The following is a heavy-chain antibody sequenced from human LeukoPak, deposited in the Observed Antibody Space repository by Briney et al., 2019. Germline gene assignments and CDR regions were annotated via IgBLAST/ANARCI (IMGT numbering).Heavy chain of an antibody. V-gene: IGHV3-30-3*01. D-gene: IGHD4-17*01. Sequence: PGGSLRLSCAASGFTFSTYAMHWVRQAPGKGLEWVAVISYDGSNKYYADSVKGRFTISRDNSKNTLYLQMNSLRAEDTAVYYCARSPTVVTPRNRSPFDYWGQGTLVTVSS. CDR1: GFTFSTYA. J-gene: IGHJ4*02. CDR2: ISYDGSNK. CDR3: ARSPTVVTPRNRSPFDY.